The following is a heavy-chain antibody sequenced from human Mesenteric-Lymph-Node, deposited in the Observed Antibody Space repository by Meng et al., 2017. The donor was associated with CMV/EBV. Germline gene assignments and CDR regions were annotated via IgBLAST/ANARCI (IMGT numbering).Heavy chain of an antibody. J-gene: IGHJ5*02. CDR3: ARRRYGSPSNWFDP. CDR2: ISSSGETI. Sequence: GGSLRLSCAASGFTFSSYEMSWLRQAPGKGLEWISYISSSGETIYYADSVKGRFTISRDNAKNSLYLQMNSLRAEDTAVYYCARRRYGSPSNWFDPWGQGTLVTVSS. D-gene: IGHD6-6*01. V-gene: IGHV3-48*03. CDR1: GFTFSSYE.